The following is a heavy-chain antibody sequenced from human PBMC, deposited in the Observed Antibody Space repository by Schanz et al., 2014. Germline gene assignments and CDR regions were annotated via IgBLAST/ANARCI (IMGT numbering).Heavy chain of an antibody. CDR1: GFTLNNAW. V-gene: IGHV3-15*01. Sequence: EVQLVESGGGLVKPGGSLRLSCATSGFTLNNAWMNWVRQAPGKGLQWVARIKSKTDGGTRDYAAPVKGRFTISTDDSKNTVYLQTNSLQTEDTAVYYCTADLWFGAVWGVWWGQGTLVTVSS. CDR3: TADLWFGAVWGVW. J-gene: IGHJ4*02. CDR2: IKSKTDGGTR. D-gene: IGHD3-10*01.